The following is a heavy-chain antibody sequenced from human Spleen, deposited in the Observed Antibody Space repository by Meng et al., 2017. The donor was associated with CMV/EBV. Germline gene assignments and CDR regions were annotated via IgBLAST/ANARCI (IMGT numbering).Heavy chain of an antibody. CDR2: IIPIVKIP. D-gene: IGHD3-3*01. J-gene: IGHJ4*02. CDR1: GGTFSRYA. CDR3: VRLAPIRFLEWSEDY. Sequence: SVKVSCKASGGTFSRYAMSWVRQAPGQGLEWKGGIIPIVKIPINAQKLQGRVTITADKSTSTAHMGLISFRSEDTTVYFCVRLAPIRFLEWSEDYWGQGTLVTVSS. V-gene: IGHV1-69*10.